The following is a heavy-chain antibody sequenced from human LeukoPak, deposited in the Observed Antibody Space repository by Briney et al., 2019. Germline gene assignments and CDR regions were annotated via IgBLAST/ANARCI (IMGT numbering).Heavy chain of an antibody. CDR3: ARAGGHYGSGSYYKGGRDYYYYYMDV. CDR2: ISAYNGNT. CDR1: GYTFTSYG. D-gene: IGHD3-10*01. J-gene: IGHJ6*03. Sequence: ASVKVSCKASGYTFTSYGISWVRQAPGQGLEWMGWISAYNGNTNYAQKLQGRVTMTTDTSTSTAYMELRSLRSDDTAVYYCARAGGHYGSGSYYKGGRDYYYYYMDVWGKGTTVTISS. V-gene: IGHV1-18*01.